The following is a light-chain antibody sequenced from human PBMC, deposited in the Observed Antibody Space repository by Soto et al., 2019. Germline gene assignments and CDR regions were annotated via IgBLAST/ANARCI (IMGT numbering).Light chain of an antibody. J-gene: IGKJ2*01. Sequence: EIVLTQSPGTLSLSPGERATLSCRASQSLRRSNLAWYQQKPGQAPRVLIYGASSRATGIPDRFSGSGSGTDFTLTISRLESEDFAVYYCQQDHSAPDTFGQGTKLEIK. CDR1: QSLRRSN. V-gene: IGKV3-20*01. CDR3: QQDHSAPDT. CDR2: GAS.